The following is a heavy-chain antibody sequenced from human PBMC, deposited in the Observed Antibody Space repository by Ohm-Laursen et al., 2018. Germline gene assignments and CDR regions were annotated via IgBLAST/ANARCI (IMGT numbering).Heavy chain of an antibody. CDR1: GGSVSSDTFY. Sequence: SDTLSLTCTVSGGSVSSDTFYWSWIRQPPGKGLEWIGYIYYSGSTNYNPSLKSRVTMSVDTSKNQFSLKLSSVTAADTAVYYCARDGGYSNYLGGLDYWGQGTLVTVSS. CDR3: ARDGGYSNYLGGLDY. J-gene: IGHJ4*02. V-gene: IGHV4-61*01. D-gene: IGHD4-11*01. CDR2: IYYSGST.